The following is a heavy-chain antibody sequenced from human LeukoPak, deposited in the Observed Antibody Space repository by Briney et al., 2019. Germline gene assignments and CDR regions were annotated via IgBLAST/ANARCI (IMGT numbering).Heavy chain of an antibody. CDR3: ARDATYYYGSELFDY. J-gene: IGHJ4*02. D-gene: IGHD3-10*01. V-gene: IGHV3-7*01. CDR2: IKQDGSGK. CDR1: GFTFSSYW. Sequence: GGSLRLSCAASGFTFSSYWMSWVRQAPGKGLEWVANIKQDGSGKYYVDSVKGRFTISRDKAKNSLYLQMNSLRAEDTAVYYCARDATYYYGSELFDYWGQGTLVTVSS.